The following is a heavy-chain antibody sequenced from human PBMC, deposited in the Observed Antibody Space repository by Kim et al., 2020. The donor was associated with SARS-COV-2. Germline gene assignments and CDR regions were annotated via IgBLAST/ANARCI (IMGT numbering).Heavy chain of an antibody. V-gene: IGHV3-74*01. Sequence: ADSVKGRFTISRDNAKNTLFLQMNSLRAEDTAVYYCARDRCTSTSCFDDYWGQGTLVTVSS. J-gene: IGHJ4*02. D-gene: IGHD2-2*01. CDR3: ARDRCTSTSCFDDY.